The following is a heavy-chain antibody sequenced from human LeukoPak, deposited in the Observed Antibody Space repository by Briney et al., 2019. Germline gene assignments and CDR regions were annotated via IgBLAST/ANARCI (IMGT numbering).Heavy chain of an antibody. CDR2: FDPEDGET. V-gene: IGHV1-24*01. J-gene: IGHJ4*02. CDR3: ATAVGVRGVMVIEYYFDY. D-gene: IGHD3-10*01. CDR1: GYTLTELS. Sequence: VASVRVSCKVSGYTLTELSMHWVRQAPGKGLEWMGGFDPEDGETIYAQKFQGRVTMTEDTSTDTAYMELSSLRSEDTAVYYCATAVGVRGVMVIEYYFDYWGQGTLVTVSS.